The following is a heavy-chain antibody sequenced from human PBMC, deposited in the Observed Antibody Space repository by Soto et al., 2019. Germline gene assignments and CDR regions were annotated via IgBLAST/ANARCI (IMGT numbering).Heavy chain of an antibody. D-gene: IGHD7-27*01. CDR2: IKPDGSER. CDR1: GFTFGTYW. CDR3: ATDLNWEHY. J-gene: IGHJ4*02. Sequence: EVQLVESGGGLVQPGGSLRLSCEASGFTFGTYWMTWVRQPPWKGLECVADIKPDGSERYYVDSVKGRFTISRDNAKNSLYLHMNSLRAEDPAVYYCATDLNWEHYWGQGTLVTVSS. V-gene: IGHV3-7*04.